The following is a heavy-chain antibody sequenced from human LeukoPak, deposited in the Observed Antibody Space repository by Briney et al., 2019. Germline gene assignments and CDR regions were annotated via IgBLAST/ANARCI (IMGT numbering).Heavy chain of an antibody. D-gene: IGHD5-12*01. CDR1: GGTFSSYA. J-gene: IGHJ3*02. CDR3: ARAGYGVPDAFDI. Sequence: GASVKVSCKASGGTFSSYAISWVRQAPGQGLEWMGRIIPILGIANYAQKFQGRVTITADKSTSTAYMELSSLRSEDTAVYYCARAGYGVPDAFDIWGQGTMVTVSS. V-gene: IGHV1-69*04. CDR2: IIPILGIA.